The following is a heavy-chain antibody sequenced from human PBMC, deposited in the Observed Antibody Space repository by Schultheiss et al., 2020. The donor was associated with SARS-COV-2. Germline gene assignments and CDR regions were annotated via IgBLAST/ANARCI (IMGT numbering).Heavy chain of an antibody. CDR2: INHSGST. CDR3: ARGSDYGDYERSGVGAFNI. CDR1: GYSISSGYY. J-gene: IGHJ3*02. Sequence: SETLSLTCAVSGYSISSGYYWGWIRQPPGKGLEWIGEINHSGSTNYNPSLKSRVTISVDTSKNQFSLKLSSVTAADTAVYYCARGSDYGDYERSGVGAFNIWGQGTMVTVSS. D-gene: IGHD4-17*01. V-gene: IGHV4-38-2*01.